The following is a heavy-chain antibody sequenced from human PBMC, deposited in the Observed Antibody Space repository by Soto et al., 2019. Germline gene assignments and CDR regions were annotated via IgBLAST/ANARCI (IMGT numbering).Heavy chain of an antibody. CDR2: IRSRGVVI. D-gene: IGHD5-12*01. J-gene: IGHJ4*02. V-gene: IGHV3-11*01. CDR1: AFTFSASY. CDR3: AMRVGDGYNSNFDY. Sequence: PGGSLRLSCAASAFTFSASYMSWSRQAPGKGLEWVSHIRSRGVVIYYADSVKGRFTISRDNAKNSLYLQMNSLRAEDTAVYFCAMRVGDGYNSNFDYWGQGTLVTVSS.